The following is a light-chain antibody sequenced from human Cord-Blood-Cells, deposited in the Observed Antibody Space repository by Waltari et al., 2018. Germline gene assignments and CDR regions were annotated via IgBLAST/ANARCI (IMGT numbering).Light chain of an antibody. CDR1: QSVSSY. CDR2: DAS. J-gene: IGKJ4*01. Sequence: EIVLTQSPATLSLSPGERATLSCRASQSVSSYLAWYHQKPGQAPRLLIYDASNRATGIPARFSGSGSGTDFTLTISSLEPEYFAVYYCQQRSNWLTFGGGTKVEIK. CDR3: QQRSNWLT. V-gene: IGKV3-11*01.